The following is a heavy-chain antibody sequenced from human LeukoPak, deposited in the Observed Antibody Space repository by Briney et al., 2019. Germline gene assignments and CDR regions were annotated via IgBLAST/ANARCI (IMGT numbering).Heavy chain of an antibody. J-gene: IGHJ4*02. CDR2: ISGTSGRT. Sequence: PGGSLRLSCAASGFTFSNYAMDWVRQAPGKGLEWVSAISGTSGRTYYADSVKGRFTISRDNSKNTLYLQMNSLRAEDTAVYYCARAYDFWSGYPLRYWGQGTLVTVSS. V-gene: IGHV3-23*01. D-gene: IGHD3-3*01. CDR3: ARAYDFWSGYPLRY. CDR1: GFTFSNYA.